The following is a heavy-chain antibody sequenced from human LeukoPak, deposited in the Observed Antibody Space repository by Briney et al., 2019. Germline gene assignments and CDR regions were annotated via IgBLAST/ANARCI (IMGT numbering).Heavy chain of an antibody. Sequence: GGSVRLSCAASGFTFSSYAMHWVRQAPGKGLEGVAVISYDGSNKYYADSVKGRFTISRDNSKNTLYLQMNSLRAEDTAVYYCARDLIAVAVKRYYFDYWGQGTLVTVSS. J-gene: IGHJ4*02. CDR2: ISYDGSNK. CDR1: GFTFSSYA. D-gene: IGHD6-19*01. V-gene: IGHV3-30-3*01. CDR3: ARDLIAVAVKRYYFDY.